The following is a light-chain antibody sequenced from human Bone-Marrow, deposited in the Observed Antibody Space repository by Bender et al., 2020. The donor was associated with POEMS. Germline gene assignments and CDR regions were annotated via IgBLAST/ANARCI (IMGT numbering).Light chain of an antibody. J-gene: IGLJ3*02. CDR3: AVWDDSLNGWV. Sequence: QSVLTQPPSASGTPGQRVTISCSGGSSNIGAHAVNWYQPLPGTHPKLHIHSRHRRPSEVPDRFSGSRSGTSASLAISGLQSEDEADYYCAVWDDSLNGWVFGGGTKLTVL. CDR1: SSNIGAHA. CDR2: SRH. V-gene: IGLV1-44*01.